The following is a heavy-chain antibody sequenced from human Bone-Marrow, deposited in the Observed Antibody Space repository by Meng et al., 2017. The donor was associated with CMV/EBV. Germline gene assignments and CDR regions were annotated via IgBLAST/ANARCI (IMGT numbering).Heavy chain of an antibody. CDR2: INPNSGGT. CDR1: GYTFTGYY. J-gene: IGHJ6*02. Sequence: ASVKVSCKASGYTFTGYYMHWVRQAPGQGLEWMGWINPNSGGTNYAQKFQGRVTMTRDTSISTAYMELSRLRSDDTAVYCCARPPRGGLWGGMDVWGQGPTVTVSS. CDR3: ARPPRGGLWGGMDV. D-gene: IGHD2-21*01. V-gene: IGHV1-2*02.